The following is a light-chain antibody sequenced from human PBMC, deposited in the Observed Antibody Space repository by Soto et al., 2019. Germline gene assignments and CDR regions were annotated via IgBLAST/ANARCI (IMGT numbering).Light chain of an antibody. CDR1: QSVSSSY. V-gene: IGKV3-20*01. Sequence: EIVLTQYPGTLSLSPGERATLSCRASQSVSSSYLAWYQQKPGQAPRLLIYGASSRATGIPDRFSGSGSGTDFTLTISRLEPEDFAVYYCQQYGRSPPFTFGGGTKVEIK. CDR2: GAS. CDR3: QQYGRSPPFT. J-gene: IGKJ4*01.